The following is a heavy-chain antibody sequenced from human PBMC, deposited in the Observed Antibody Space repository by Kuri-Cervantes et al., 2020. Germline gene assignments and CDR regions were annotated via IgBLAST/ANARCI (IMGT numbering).Heavy chain of an antibody. CDR1: GFTFSSYW. Sequence: GGSLRLSCAASGFTFSSYWMSWVRQAPGKGLEWVGRIKSKTDGGTTDYAAPVKGRFTISRDDSKNTLYLQMNSLKTEDTAVYYCTIVVVPAANWFDPWGQGTLVTVSS. D-gene: IGHD2-2*01. CDR3: TIVVVPAANWFDP. CDR2: IKSKTDGGTT. V-gene: IGHV3-15*01. J-gene: IGHJ5*02.